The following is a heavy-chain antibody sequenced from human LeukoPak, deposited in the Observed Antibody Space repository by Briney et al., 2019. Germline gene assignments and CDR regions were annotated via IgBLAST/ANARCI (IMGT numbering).Heavy chain of an antibody. D-gene: IGHD5-18*01. CDR3: AREDGGYSYGY. CDR2: ISSSSSYT. V-gene: IGHV3-11*06. Sequence: PGGSLRLSCAASGFTFSDYYMSWIRQAPGKGLEWVSYISSSSSYTNYADSVKGRFTISRDNAKNSLYLHTNSLRAEDTAVYYCAREDGGYSYGYWGQGTLVTVSS. J-gene: IGHJ4*02. CDR1: GFTFSDYY.